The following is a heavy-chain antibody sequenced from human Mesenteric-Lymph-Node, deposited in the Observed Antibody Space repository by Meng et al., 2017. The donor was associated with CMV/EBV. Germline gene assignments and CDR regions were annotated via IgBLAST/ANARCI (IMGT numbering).Heavy chain of an antibody. D-gene: IGHD2-2*01. Sequence: ASVKVSCKASGYTFSSYDINWVRQAAGQGLEWMGWMSPNSGNTGYAQKFQGRLTMTRDTSISTAYMELSSLRSEDTAVYYCARGKSTTSCTDWGQGTLVTVSS. CDR1: GYTFSSYD. CDR2: MSPNSGNT. V-gene: IGHV1-8*01. CDR3: ARGKSTTSCTD. J-gene: IGHJ4*02.